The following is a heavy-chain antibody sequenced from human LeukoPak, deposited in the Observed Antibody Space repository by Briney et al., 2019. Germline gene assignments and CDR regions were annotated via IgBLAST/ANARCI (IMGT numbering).Heavy chain of an antibody. CDR2: IKQDGSEK. J-gene: IGHJ4*02. D-gene: IGHD5-24*01. Sequence: PGGSLRLSCAASGFTFSSYWMSWVRQAPGKGLEWVANIKQDGSEKYYVDSVKGRFTISRDNSKNMVYLQMNSLTVEDAATYYCARRTMSAFDSWDQGTLLIVSS. CDR3: ARRTMSAFDS. V-gene: IGHV3-7*03. CDR1: GFTFSSYW.